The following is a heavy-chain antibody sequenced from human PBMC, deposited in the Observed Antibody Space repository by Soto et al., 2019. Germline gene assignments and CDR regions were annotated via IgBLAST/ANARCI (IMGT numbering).Heavy chain of an antibody. CDR1: GFTFSSYA. D-gene: IGHD2-8*02. J-gene: IGHJ4*02. V-gene: IGHV3-23*01. CDR3: AKDGGWCSGGRQGFDS. Sequence: GGSLRLSCAASGFTFSSYAMGWVRQAPGKGLEWVSAISCSGGSTYYADSVKGRFTISRDNTKNTLYLQMNSLRGDATAVYYSAKDGGWCSGGRQGFDSWGQETLVTVSS. CDR2: ISCSGGST.